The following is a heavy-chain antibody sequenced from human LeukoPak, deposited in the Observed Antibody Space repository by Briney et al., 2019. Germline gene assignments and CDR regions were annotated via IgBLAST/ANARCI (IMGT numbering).Heavy chain of an antibody. D-gene: IGHD1-26*01. J-gene: IGHJ6*02. V-gene: IGHV4-59*01. Sequence: PLQTLSLTCTVSGGALNSYSWSWIRQPPGKGLEWIGDIYYTVRTHYNPSLQSRVTISVDTAKNQFSQKLSSVTAADAAVYDCARDHVWGAGGAGPSYGMDVWGQGTTVTVSS. CDR2: IYYTVRT. CDR3: ARDHVWGAGGAGPSYGMDV. CDR1: GGALNSYS.